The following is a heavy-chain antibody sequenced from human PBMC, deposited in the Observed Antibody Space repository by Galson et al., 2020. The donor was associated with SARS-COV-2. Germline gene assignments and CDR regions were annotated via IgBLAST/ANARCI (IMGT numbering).Heavy chain of an antibody. D-gene: IGHD3-10*01. CDR2: INHSGST. Sequence: SQASETLSLTCAVYGGSFSGYYWSWIRQPPGKGLEWIGEINHSGSTNYNPSLKSRVTISVDTSKNQFSLTLSSVTAADTAVYYCARLPVVRGVDYWGQGILVTVSS. CDR3: ARLPVVRGVDY. V-gene: IGHV4-34*01. CDR1: GGSFSGYY. J-gene: IGHJ4*02.